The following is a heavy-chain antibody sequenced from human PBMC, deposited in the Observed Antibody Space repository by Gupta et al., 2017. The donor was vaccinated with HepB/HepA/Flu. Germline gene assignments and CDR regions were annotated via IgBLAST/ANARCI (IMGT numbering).Heavy chain of an antibody. CDR3: ATIMAPDAFHI. D-gene: IGHD2-8*01. CDR2: TYYRSKWYN. CDR1: GDSVSSNSAV. J-gene: IGHJ3*02. Sequence: QVQLQQSGPGLVKPSQTLSLTCAISGDSVSSNSAVWNWIRQSPSRGLEWLGRTYYRSKWYNDYAVFVKSRMIINSDTSKNQISLQLNSVTPEDTAVYYCATIMAPDAFHIWGQGTMVTVSS. V-gene: IGHV6-1*01.